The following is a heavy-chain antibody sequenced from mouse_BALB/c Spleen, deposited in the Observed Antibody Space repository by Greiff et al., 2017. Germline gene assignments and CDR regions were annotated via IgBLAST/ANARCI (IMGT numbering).Heavy chain of an antibody. D-gene: IGHD1-1*01. CDR2: IDPANGNT. CDR1: GFNIKDTY. J-gene: IGHJ4*01. V-gene: IGHV14-3*02. Sequence: VQLKESGAELVKPGASVKLSCTASGFNIKDTYMHWVKQRPEQGLEWIGRIDPANGNTKYDPKFQGKATITADTSSNTAYLQLSSLTSEDTAVYYCARPHYYGSSLYAMDYWGQGTSVTVSS. CDR3: ARPHYYGSSLYAMDY.